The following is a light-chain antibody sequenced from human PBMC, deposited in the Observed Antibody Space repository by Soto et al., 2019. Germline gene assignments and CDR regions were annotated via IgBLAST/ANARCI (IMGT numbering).Light chain of an antibody. V-gene: IGKV4-1*01. CDR2: WAS. CDR1: QSVLYSSNNKNY. J-gene: IGKJ1*01. CDR3: QQYYSSLT. Sequence: DIVMTQSPDSLAVSLGERATINCKSSQSVLYSSNNKNYLAWYQQKPGQPPKLLIYWASTRESGVPDRFSGSGSGTDSTLTISSLQAEDVAVYYCQQYYSSLTFGQGTKVEIK.